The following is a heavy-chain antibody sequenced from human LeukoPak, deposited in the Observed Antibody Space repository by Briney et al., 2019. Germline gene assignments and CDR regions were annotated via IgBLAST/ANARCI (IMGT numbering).Heavy chain of an antibody. V-gene: IGHV3-74*01. Sequence: GGSLRLSCAASGFIFSSYWMHWVRHAPGKGLVWVARIKSDGSSTDYADYVKGRFTISRDNAKNSLYLQMNSLRAEDTAVYYCARGSYYDFWSGYYYFDYWGQGTLVTVPS. D-gene: IGHD3-3*01. CDR2: IKSDGSST. CDR1: GFIFSSYW. CDR3: ARGSYYDFWSGYYYFDY. J-gene: IGHJ4*02.